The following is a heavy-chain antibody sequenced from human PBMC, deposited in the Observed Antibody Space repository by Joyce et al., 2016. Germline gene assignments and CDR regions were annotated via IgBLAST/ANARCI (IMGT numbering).Heavy chain of an antibody. V-gene: IGHV3-48*02. J-gene: IGHJ4*02. Sequence: EVQLVESGGGLVQPGGSLRLSCVASGFTFSSYSMNWVRKAPGKGLEWVSFISSSSSLIYYADSVKGRFTISRDNAKNSLYLQMNSLRDEDTAVYFCATSSGYDLKFDSWGQGTLVTVSS. CDR3: ATSSGYDLKFDS. CDR2: ISSSSSLI. D-gene: IGHD5-12*01. CDR1: GFTFSSYS.